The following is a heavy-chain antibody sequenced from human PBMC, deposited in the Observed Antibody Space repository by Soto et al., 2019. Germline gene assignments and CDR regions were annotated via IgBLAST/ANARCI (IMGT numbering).Heavy chain of an antibody. CDR3: ARGIAAAGSVFDY. Sequence: QVQLVQSGAEVKKPGASVKVSCKASGYTFTGYYMHWVRQAPGQGLEWMGWINPNSGGTIFAQKFQGWVTMTRDTSISTAYMELSRLRSDDTAVYYCARGIAAAGSVFDYWGQGTLVTVSS. J-gene: IGHJ4*02. D-gene: IGHD6-13*01. CDR2: INPNSGGT. V-gene: IGHV1-2*04. CDR1: GYTFTGYY.